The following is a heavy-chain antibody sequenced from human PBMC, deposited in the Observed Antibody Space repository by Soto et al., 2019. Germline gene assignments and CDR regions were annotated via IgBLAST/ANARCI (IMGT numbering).Heavy chain of an antibody. V-gene: IGHV3-21*01. J-gene: IGHJ4*02. CDR3: ARDFRMVIVAPGF. CDR1: GFTISGHW. D-gene: IGHD5-12*01. Sequence: GGALRLSCAASGFTISGHWMHWVRQAPGKGLEWVSSISSSSSYIYYADSVKGRFTISRDNAKNSVYLQMNSLTAEDTAVYYCARDFRMVIVAPGFWGQGTLVTVSS. CDR2: ISSSSSYI.